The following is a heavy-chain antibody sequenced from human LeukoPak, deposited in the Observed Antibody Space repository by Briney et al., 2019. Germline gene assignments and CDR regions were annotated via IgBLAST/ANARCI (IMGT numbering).Heavy chain of an antibody. D-gene: IGHD2-15*01. J-gene: IGHJ3*02. Sequence: PGGSLRLSCTASGLTFGDYAMSWVRQAPGKGLEGVRFIRSKGYGGTTEYAACGKGRFIISRYDSKSIAYLQMTSLKTEDTAVYYCSRVRYCSGRSCYFGAFDIWGQGTMVTVSS. CDR3: SRVRYCSGRSCYFGAFDI. V-gene: IGHV3-49*04. CDR2: IRSKGYGGTT. CDR1: GLTFGDYA.